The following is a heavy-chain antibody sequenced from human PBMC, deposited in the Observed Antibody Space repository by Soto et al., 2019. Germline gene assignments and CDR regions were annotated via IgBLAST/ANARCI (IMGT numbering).Heavy chain of an antibody. CDR2: FEPDDGDI. Sequence: QVRLIQSGAEVKKPGASVKVSCKVSGYTLSELSIHWVRQAPGKGLEWMGGFEPDDGDIIYAQKFQGRVSMTEDTSTDTAYMELSSLRSEDTAVYYCATDATRYCSGGNCFGPIGYFQHWGQGTLVTVSS. J-gene: IGHJ1*01. V-gene: IGHV1-24*01. CDR3: ATDATRYCSGGNCFGPIGYFQH. D-gene: IGHD2-15*01. CDR1: GYTLSELS.